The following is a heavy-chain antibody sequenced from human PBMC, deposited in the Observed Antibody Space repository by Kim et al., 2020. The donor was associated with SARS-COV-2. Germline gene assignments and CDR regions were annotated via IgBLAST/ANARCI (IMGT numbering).Heavy chain of an antibody. J-gene: IGHJ4*02. Sequence: GGSLRLSCAASGFTVSSNYMSWVRQAPGKGLEWVSVIYSGGSTYYADSVKGRFTISRDNSKNTLYLQMNSLRAEDTAVYYCASIEGRDYYFDYWGQGTLVTVSS. D-gene: IGHD2-21*02. CDR1: GFTVSSNY. V-gene: IGHV3-53*01. CDR3: ASIEGRDYYFDY. CDR2: IYSGGST.